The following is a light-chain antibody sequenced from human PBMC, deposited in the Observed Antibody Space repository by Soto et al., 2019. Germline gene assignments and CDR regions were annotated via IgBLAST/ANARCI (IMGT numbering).Light chain of an antibody. CDR1: QGISSY. V-gene: IGKV3-15*01. CDR3: QQYNKWPPYT. J-gene: IGKJ2*01. CDR2: AAS. Sequence: TQSPSFLSASVGDRVTITCRASQGISSYLAWYQQKPGQAPRLLIYAASTRATGIPARFSGSGSGTEFTLTISSLQSEDFAVYYCQQYNKWPPYTFGQGTKLEIK.